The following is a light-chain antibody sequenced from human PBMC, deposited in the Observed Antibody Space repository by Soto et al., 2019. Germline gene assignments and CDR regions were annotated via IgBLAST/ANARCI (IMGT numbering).Light chain of an antibody. CDR3: YSYTSSSTYV. CDR2: DVS. V-gene: IGLV2-14*03. CDR1: SSDVSAYNY. Sequence: QSALTQPASVSGSPGQSITISCTGTSSDVSAYNYVYWYQQHPGKAPKLMVCDVSNRPSGVSDRFSGSKSGNTASLTISGLLAEDEADYYCYSYTSSSTYVFGTGTKLTVL. J-gene: IGLJ1*01.